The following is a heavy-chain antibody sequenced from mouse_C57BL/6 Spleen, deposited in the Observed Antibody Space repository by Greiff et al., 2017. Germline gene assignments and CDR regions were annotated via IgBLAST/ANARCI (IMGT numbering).Heavy chain of an antibody. CDR1: GYTFTSYW. J-gene: IGHJ4*01. V-gene: IGHV1-50*01. CDR2: IDPSDSYT. CDR3: ARSGYYGSSYSYAMDY. D-gene: IGHD1-1*01. Sequence: VQLQQPGAELVKPGASVKLSCKASGYTFTSYWMQWVKQRPGQGLEWIGEIDPSDSYTNYNQKFKGKATLTVDTSSSTAYMQLSSLTSEDSAVYYCARSGYYGSSYSYAMDYWGQGTSVTVSS.